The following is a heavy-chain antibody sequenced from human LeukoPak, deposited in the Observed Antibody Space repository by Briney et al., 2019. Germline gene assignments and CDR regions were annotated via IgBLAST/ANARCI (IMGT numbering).Heavy chain of an antibody. Sequence: GGSLRLSCAASGITISNYGVHWVRQAPGKGLEWLAVISYDGSNKYYADSVKGRFTISRDNSKNTLYLQMNSLRAEDTAVYYCAKDSFFGSYFDYWGQGTLVTVSS. CDR1: GITISNYG. D-gene: IGHD3-3*01. J-gene: IGHJ4*02. CDR2: ISYDGSNK. V-gene: IGHV3-30*18. CDR3: AKDSFFGSYFDY.